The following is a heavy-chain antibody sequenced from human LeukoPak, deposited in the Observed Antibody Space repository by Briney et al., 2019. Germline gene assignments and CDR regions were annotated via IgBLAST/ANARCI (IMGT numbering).Heavy chain of an antibody. Sequence: SETLSLTCTVSGGSVSSGSYYWSWIRQPPGKGLEWIGYIYYSGSTNYNPSLKSRVTISVDTSKNQFSLKLSSATAADTAVYYCARHTGSYVEYWGQGTLVTVSS. V-gene: IGHV4-61*01. CDR1: GGSVSSGSYY. D-gene: IGHD5-18*01. J-gene: IGHJ4*02. CDR3: ARHTGSYVEY. CDR2: IYYSGST.